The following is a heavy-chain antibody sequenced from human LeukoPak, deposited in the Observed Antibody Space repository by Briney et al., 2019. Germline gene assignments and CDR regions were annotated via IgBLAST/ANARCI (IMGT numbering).Heavy chain of an antibody. CDR2: IIPIYVTA. Sequence: SVKVSCKASGGTFSNSAFSWVRQAPRQGLEWVGRIIPIYVTAHYAQKLQGIVTITADESASTVYMELSSLTSEDTAVYYCSGQQWPQVYWGQGTLVTVSS. D-gene: IGHD6-19*01. CDR3: SGQQWPQVY. CDR1: GGTFSNSA. J-gene: IGHJ4*02. V-gene: IGHV1-69*15.